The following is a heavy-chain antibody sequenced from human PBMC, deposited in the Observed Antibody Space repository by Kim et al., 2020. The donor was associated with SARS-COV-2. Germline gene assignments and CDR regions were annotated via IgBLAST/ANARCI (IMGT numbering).Heavy chain of an antibody. D-gene: IGHD3-3*01. Sequence: SETLSLTCTVSGGSISSGGYYWSWIRQHPGKGLEWIGYIYYSGSTYYNPSLKSRVTISVDTSKNQFSLKLSSVTAADTAVYYCARGDPLIFLDGMDVWGQGTTVTVSS. CDR1: GGSISSGGYY. J-gene: IGHJ6*02. CDR3: ARGDPLIFLDGMDV. CDR2: IYYSGST. V-gene: IGHV4-31*03.